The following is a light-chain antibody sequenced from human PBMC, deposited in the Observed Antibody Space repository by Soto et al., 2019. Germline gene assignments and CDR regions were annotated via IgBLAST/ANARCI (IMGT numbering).Light chain of an antibody. CDR1: QSISSN. CDR2: DAS. CDR3: QQYNSPVT. J-gene: IGKJ2*01. Sequence: EIVMTQSPASLSVSPGDRASLSCRASQSISSNLAWYQQKPGQAPRLLIYDASTRATGIPARFSGGGSGTDFTLTISSLQSEDFAVYYCQQYNSPVTFGQGTKLEIK. V-gene: IGKV3-15*01.